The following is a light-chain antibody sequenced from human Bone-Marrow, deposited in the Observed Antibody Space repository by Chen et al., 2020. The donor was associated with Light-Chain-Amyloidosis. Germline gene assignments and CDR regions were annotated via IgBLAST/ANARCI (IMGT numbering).Light chain of an antibody. CDR1: SSDVGGDNH. Sequence: QSALTQPASVSGSPGQSITISCTGTSSDVGGDNHVSWYQQHPEKAPKLMIYEVTNRPSWVPDRFSGPKSDNTASLTISGLQTEDEADYFCSSYTLTNTLVFGSGTRVTVL. J-gene: IGLJ1*01. CDR2: EVT. CDR3: SSYTLTNTLV. V-gene: IGLV2-14*01.